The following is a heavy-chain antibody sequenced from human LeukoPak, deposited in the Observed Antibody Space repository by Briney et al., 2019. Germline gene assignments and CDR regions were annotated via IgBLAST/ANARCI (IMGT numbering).Heavy chain of an antibody. CDR2: ISAYNGNT. Sequence: ASVMVSCKASGYTFTSYGISWVRQAPGQGLEWMGWISAYNGNTNYAQKLQGRVTMTTDTSTSTAYMELRSLRSEDTAVYYCARGNPYDILTGYWALDYXXXGTLVTVSS. V-gene: IGHV1-18*01. CDR3: ARGNPYDILTGYWALDY. CDR1: GYTFTSYG. D-gene: IGHD3-9*01. J-gene: IGHJ4*02.